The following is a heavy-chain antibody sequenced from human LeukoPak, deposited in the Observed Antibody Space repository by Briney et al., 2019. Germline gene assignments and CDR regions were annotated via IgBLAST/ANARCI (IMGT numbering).Heavy chain of an antibody. D-gene: IGHD3-10*01. CDR1: GFTFDDYA. V-gene: IGHV3-9*01. CDR2: ISWNSGSI. Sequence: GGSLRLSCAASGFTFDDYAMHWVRQAPGKGLEWVSGISWNSGSIGYADSVKGRFTISRDNAKNSPYLQMNSLRAEDTALYYCAKDHVGELFSGMDVWGQGTTVTVSS. CDR3: AKDHVGELFSGMDV. J-gene: IGHJ6*02.